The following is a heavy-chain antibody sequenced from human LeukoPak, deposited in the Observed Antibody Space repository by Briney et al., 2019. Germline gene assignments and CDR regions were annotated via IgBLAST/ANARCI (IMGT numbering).Heavy chain of an antibody. CDR2: IKQDGSEK. D-gene: IGHD3-10*01. CDR1: GFTFSSYW. V-gene: IGHV3-7*01. J-gene: IGHJ6*03. Sequence: TGGSLRLSCAASGFTFSSYWMSWVRQAPGKGLEWVANIKQDGSEKYYVDSVKGRFTISRDNAKNSLYLQMNSLRAEDTAVYYCARVKGMVRGVIKYYYYYMDVWGKGTTVTVSS. CDR3: ARVKGMVRGVIKYYYYYMDV.